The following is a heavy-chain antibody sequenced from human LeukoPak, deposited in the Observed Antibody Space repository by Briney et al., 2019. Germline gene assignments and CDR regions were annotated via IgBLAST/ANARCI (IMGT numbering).Heavy chain of an antibody. CDR1: GFTVSSHY. CDR3: ARGMGSSWYYFDY. D-gene: IGHD6-13*01. V-gene: IGHV3-53*01. J-gene: IGHJ4*02. CDR2: IYGGGTT. Sequence: PGGSLRLSCAASGFTVSSHYMSWVRQAPGKGLEWVSVIYGGGTTYYADSVKGRFTISRDNSKNTLYLQMNSLRAEDTAMYYCARGMGSSWYYFDYWGQGPWSPSPQ.